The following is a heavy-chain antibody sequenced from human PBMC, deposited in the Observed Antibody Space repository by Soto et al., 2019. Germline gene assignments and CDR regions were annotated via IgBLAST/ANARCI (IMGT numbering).Heavy chain of an antibody. V-gene: IGHV4-39*01. J-gene: IGHJ4*02. CDR3: AKNLPKTGRFDY. CDR1: GDSITRTTYF. CDR2: IYYSGRT. Sequence: SETLSLTCTLSGDSITRTTYFWAWIRQPPGKGLEWIGSIYYSGRTYFNPSLTSRVSISVDRSKNQFSLKMTSVTAAYTAVYYCAKNLPKTGRFDYWGQGTLVTVS.